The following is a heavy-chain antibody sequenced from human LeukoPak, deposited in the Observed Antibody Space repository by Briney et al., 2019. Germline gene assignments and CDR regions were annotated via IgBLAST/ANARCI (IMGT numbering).Heavy chain of an antibody. Sequence: PGGSLRLSCAASGFTFSSYAMSWVRQAPGKGLEWVSAISGSGGSTYYADSVKGRFTISRDNSKNTLYLQMNSMRAEDTAVYYCARGSYDFWSGYYPNDYWGQGTLVTVSS. CDR1: GFTFSSYA. J-gene: IGHJ4*02. V-gene: IGHV3-23*01. CDR3: ARGSYDFWSGYYPNDY. CDR2: ISGSGGST. D-gene: IGHD3-3*01.